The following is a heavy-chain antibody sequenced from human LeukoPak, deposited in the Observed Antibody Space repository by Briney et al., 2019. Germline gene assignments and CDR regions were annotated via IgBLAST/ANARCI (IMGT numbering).Heavy chain of an antibody. CDR1: GYTFTSYA. V-gene: IGHV1-3*01. Sequence: ASVKVSCKASGYTFTSYAMHWVRQAPGQRLEWMGWINAGNGNTKYSQKFQGRVTITRDTSASTAYMELSSLRSEDTAVYYCARGGYGSGSYNYFGYWGQGTLVTVSS. J-gene: IGHJ4*02. CDR2: INAGNGNT. D-gene: IGHD3-10*01. CDR3: ARGGYGSGSYNYFGY.